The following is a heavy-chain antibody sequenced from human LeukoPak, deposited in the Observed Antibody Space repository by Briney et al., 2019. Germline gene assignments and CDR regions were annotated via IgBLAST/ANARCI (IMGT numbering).Heavy chain of an antibody. CDR3: ASGAGGGLRYDSSGYQP. CDR2: INHSGST. Sequence: PSETLSLTCTVSGYSISSGYYWGWIRQPPGKGLEWIGSINHSGSTYYNPSLKSRVTISVDTSKNQFSLKLSSVTAADTAVYYCASGAGGGLRYDSSGYQPWGQGTLVTVSS. V-gene: IGHV4-38-2*02. D-gene: IGHD3-22*01. J-gene: IGHJ5*02. CDR1: GYSISSGYY.